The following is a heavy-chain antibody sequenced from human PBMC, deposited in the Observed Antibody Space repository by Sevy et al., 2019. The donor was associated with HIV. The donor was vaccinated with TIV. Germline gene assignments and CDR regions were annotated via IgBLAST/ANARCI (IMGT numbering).Heavy chain of an antibody. CDR2: ISSSSSTI. CDR3: VPHYYDSSGYYFGAEYFQH. Sequence: GGSLRLSCAASGFTFSSYSMNWVRQAPGKGLEWVSYISSSSSTIYYADSVKGRFTISRDKAKNSLYLQMNSLRDEDTAVYYCVPHYYDSSGYYFGAEYFQHWGQGTLVTVSS. J-gene: IGHJ1*01. CDR1: GFTFSSYS. V-gene: IGHV3-48*02. D-gene: IGHD3-22*01.